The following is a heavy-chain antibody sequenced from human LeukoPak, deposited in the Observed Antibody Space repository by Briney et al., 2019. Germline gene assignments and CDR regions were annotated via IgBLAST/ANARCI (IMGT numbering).Heavy chain of an antibody. CDR3: ARLSINGHSSGYYYSAY. V-gene: IGHV5-51*01. CDR2: IYPGDSHT. CDR1: GYTFTNYW. J-gene: IGHJ4*02. Sequence: GESLKISCKGSGYTFTNYWIGWVRQMPGKGLEWMGIIYPGDSHTRYSPSFQGQVTISADKSISTAYLQWSSLKASDTAMYYCARLSINGHSSGYYYSAYWGQGTLVTVSS. D-gene: IGHD3-22*01.